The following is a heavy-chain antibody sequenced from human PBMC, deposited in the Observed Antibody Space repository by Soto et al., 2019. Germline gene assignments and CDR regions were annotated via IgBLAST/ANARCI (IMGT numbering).Heavy chain of an antibody. V-gene: IGHV3-23*01. CDR2: ISGSGGST. Sequence: EVQLLESGGGLVQPGGSLRLSCAASGFTFSSYAMSWVRQAPGKGLEWVSAISGSGGSTYYAGSVKGRFTISRDNSKNTLDLQMDSLRAADTAVYYCAKEGTGGFGELFLDYWGQGTLVTVSS. D-gene: IGHD3-10*01. J-gene: IGHJ4*02. CDR1: GFTFSSYA. CDR3: AKEGTGGFGELFLDY.